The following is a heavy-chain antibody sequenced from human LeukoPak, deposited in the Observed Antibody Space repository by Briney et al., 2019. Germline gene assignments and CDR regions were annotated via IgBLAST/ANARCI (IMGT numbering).Heavy chain of an antibody. CDR2: ISAYNGNT. D-gene: IGHD2-2*03. CDR3: AREGGYCSSTSCHDYYYYGMDV. J-gene: IGHJ6*02. CDR1: GGTFSSYA. Sequence: ASVKVSCKASGGTFSSYAISWVRQAPGQGLEWMGWISAYNGNTNYAQKLQGRVTMTTDTSTSTAYMELSSLRSEDAALYYCAREGGYCSSTSCHDYYYYGMDVWGQGTTVTVSS. V-gene: IGHV1-18*01.